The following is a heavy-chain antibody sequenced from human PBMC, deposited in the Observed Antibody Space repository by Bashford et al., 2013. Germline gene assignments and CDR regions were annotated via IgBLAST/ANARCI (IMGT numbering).Heavy chain of an antibody. CDR1: GGSISSYY. CDR2: IYYSGST. D-gene: IGHD2-2*01. Sequence: SETLSLTCTVSGGSISSYYWSWIRQPPGKGLEWIGYIYYSGSTNYNPSLKSRVTISVDTSKNQFSLKLSSVTAADTAVYYCARDGSSTRNWYFDLVGAVAPVVTVSS. J-gene: IGHJ2*01. CDR3: ARDGSSTRNWYFDLV. V-gene: IGHV4-59*01.